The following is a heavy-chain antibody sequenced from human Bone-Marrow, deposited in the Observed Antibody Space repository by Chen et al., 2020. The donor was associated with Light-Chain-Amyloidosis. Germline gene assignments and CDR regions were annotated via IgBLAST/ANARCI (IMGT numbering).Heavy chain of an antibody. V-gene: IGHV3-23*04. CDR3: AKEESASGPYDY. J-gene: IGHJ4*02. Sequence: EVQLVESRGCLVQRGGYLRLSCAVSGFTFSNIAMSWIRQAPGKGLEWVSGISARGDSPHYAESVKGRFTISRYNPKSTLYMEINSLRAEDTAVYYCAKEESASGPYDYWGRGTLVTVPS. D-gene: IGHD6-13*01. CDR2: ISARGDSP. CDR1: GFTFSNIA.